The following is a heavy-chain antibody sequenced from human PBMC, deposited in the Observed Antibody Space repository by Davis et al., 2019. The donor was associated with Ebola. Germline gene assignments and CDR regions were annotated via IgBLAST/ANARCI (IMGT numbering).Heavy chain of an antibody. CDR1: GFTFSRYA. Sequence: GGSLKISCAASGFTFSRYALTWVLQAPVTALEWVSASIGSGGSTYYADSVKGRLNISRDNSKNTLYLQMNSLRAEDTAVYYCAKDQHSSSLYYYNGMDVWGQGTTVTVSS. CDR3: AKDQHSSSLYYYNGMDV. CDR2: SIGSGGST. V-gene: IGHV3-23*01. D-gene: IGHD6-6*01. J-gene: IGHJ6*02.